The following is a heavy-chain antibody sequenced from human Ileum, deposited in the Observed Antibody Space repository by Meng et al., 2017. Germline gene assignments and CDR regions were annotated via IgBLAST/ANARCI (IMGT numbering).Heavy chain of an antibody. CDR2: INSDGSST. CDR1: GFTFSSYW. Sequence: GESLKISCAASGFTFSSYWMHWVRQAPGKGLVWVSRINSDGSSTSYEDSVKGRFTISRDNAKNTLYLQMNSLRAEDTAVYYCARDREAAAEDWPVYYGMDVWGQGTTVTVSS. V-gene: IGHV3-74*01. D-gene: IGHD6-13*01. CDR3: ARDREAAAEDWPVYYGMDV. J-gene: IGHJ6*02.